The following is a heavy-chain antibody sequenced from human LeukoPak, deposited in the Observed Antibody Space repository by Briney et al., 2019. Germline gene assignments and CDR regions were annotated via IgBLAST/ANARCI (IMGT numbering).Heavy chain of an antibody. Sequence: ASVKVSCKASGYTFTSYGISWVRQAPGQGLEWMGWISAYNGNTNYAQKLQGRVTMTTDTSTSTAYMELRSLRSEDTAVYYCARDMITDYGDYLGPPGGNWGQGTLVTVSS. D-gene: IGHD4-17*01. CDR1: GYTFTSYG. CDR3: ARDMITDYGDYLGPPGGN. CDR2: ISAYNGNT. V-gene: IGHV1-18*01. J-gene: IGHJ4*02.